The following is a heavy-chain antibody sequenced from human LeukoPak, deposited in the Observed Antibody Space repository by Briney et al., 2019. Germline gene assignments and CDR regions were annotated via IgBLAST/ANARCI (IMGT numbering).Heavy chain of an antibody. CDR1: GVSISSHC. J-gene: IGHJ4*02. Sequence: SETLSLTCTVSGVSISSHCWSWIRQSPGKGLEWIGNIYYTGSTNYNPSLKSRVAISIDTSKNQFSLTLSSVTAADAAVYYCASAGNPHYFDFWGQGPLVTVSS. CDR2: IYYTGST. CDR3: ASAGNPHYFDF. V-gene: IGHV4-59*11.